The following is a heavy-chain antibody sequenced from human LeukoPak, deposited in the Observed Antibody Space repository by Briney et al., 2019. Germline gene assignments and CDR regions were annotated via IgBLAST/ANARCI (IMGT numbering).Heavy chain of an antibody. Sequence: GGSLRLSCAASGFTFSNYWMSWVRQAPGKGLEWVASIQQDGSAKRYWGSVEGRFTISRDNDENSLFLQMNSLRAEDTAVYFCATDKRVGASHYEYWGQGTLVTISS. V-gene: IGHV3-7*01. D-gene: IGHD1-26*01. CDR3: ATDKRVGASHYEY. CDR2: IQQDGSAK. CDR1: GFTFSNYW. J-gene: IGHJ4*02.